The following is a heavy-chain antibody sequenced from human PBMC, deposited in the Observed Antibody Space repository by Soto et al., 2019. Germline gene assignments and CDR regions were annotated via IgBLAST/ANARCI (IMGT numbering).Heavy chain of an antibody. D-gene: IGHD3-9*01. V-gene: IGHV3-30*14. J-gene: IGHJ4*02. CDR3: ARAGSPFHSDSTGYWGFDY. Sequence: PVGSLRLSCAASGFTFSSYAMHWVRQAPGKGLEWVAVISYDGSNKYYADSVKGRFTISRDNSKNTLYLQMNSLRTEDTALYYCARAGSPFHSDSTGYWGFDYWGQGTLVTVSS. CDR1: GFTFSSYA. CDR2: ISYDGSNK.